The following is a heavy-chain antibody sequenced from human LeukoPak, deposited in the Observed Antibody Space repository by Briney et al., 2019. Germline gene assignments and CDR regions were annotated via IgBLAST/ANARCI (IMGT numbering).Heavy chain of an antibody. CDR3: ARGTSDARYYFDY. V-gene: IGHV3-7*03. Sequence: PGGSLRLSCAASGFTFRNYWMTWVRQAPGKGLEWVAIIKQDGSDKYYLDSVKGRFSISRDNAKNSLYLQMNSLRAEDTALYYCARGTSDARYYFDYWGQGILVTVSS. CDR1: GFTFRNYW. D-gene: IGHD1-1*01. CDR2: IKQDGSDK. J-gene: IGHJ4*02.